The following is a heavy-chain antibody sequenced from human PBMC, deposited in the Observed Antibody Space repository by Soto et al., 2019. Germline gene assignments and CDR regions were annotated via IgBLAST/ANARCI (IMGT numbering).Heavy chain of an antibody. CDR2: ISSNTKMI. J-gene: IGHJ3*01. CDR3: AGSGPIPAYDSSGYRKYGFSV. CDR1: GLTLSDYY. Sequence: PVGSLRLSCVASGLTLSDYYMTWIRQAPGRGLEWVAYISSNTKMIFYPDSVKGRFTISRDNAKNALFLEMSGLRVEDTATYYCAGSGPIPAYDSSGYRKYGFSVWGQGTEVTVSS. V-gene: IGHV3-11*01. D-gene: IGHD3-22*01.